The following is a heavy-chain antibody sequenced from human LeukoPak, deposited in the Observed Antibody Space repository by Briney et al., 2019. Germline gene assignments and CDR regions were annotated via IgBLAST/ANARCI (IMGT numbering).Heavy chain of an antibody. V-gene: IGHV4-39*07. Sequence: SETLSLTCTVSGGSISSSSYYWGWIRQPPGKGLEWIGSIYYSGSTYYNPSLKSRVTISVDTSKNQFSLKLSSVTAADTAVYYCARGRDKRINYYYYYMDVWGKGTTVTVSS. CDR1: GGSISSSSYY. J-gene: IGHJ6*03. CDR2: IYYSGST. CDR3: ARGRDKRINYYYYYMDV. D-gene: IGHD2/OR15-2a*01.